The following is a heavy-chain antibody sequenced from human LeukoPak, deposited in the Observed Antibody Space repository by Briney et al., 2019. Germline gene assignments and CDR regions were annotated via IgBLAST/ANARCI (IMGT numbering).Heavy chain of an antibody. D-gene: IGHD3-10*01. Sequence: PGGSLRLSCAASGFTFSNYAMSWVRQAPGKGLEWVSVIYSGGSTYYADSVKGRFTISRDNSKNTLYLQMNSLRAEDTAVYYCARRHTGSGRMDVWGQGTTVTVS. CDR1: GFTFSNYA. CDR2: IYSGGST. J-gene: IGHJ6*02. CDR3: ARRHTGSGRMDV. V-gene: IGHV3-66*04.